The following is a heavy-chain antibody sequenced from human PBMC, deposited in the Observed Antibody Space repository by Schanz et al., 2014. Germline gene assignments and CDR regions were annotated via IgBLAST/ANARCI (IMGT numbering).Heavy chain of an antibody. CDR2: IRSSSTPI. J-gene: IGHJ3*02. CDR3: AKGRFGELSAFDI. Sequence: VQLGEYGGGVVQPGRSLRLSCAASGFTFSSYDMTWVRQAPGMGPEWVSYIRSSSTPIYYADSVKGRFTISRDNSKNSLYLQMNSLRAEDTAVYYCAKGRFGELSAFDICGRGTMVTVSS. CDR1: GFTFSSYD. D-gene: IGHD3-10*01. V-gene: IGHV3-48*04.